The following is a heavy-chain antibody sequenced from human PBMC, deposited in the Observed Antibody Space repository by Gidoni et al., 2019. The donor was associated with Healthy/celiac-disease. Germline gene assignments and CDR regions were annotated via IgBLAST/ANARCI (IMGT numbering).Heavy chain of an antibody. CDR2: IRSKAYGGTT. CDR3: TRGGSYFPYGNY. J-gene: IGHJ4*02. CDR1: GFTFGDYA. D-gene: IGHD1-26*01. Sequence: EVQLVESGGGVVQPGRSLRLSCTASGFTFGDYAMSWVRQAPGKGLEWVGFIRSKAYGGTTEYAASVKGRFTISRDDSKSIAYLQMNSLNTEDTAVYYCTRGGSYFPYGNYWGQGTLVTVSS. V-gene: IGHV3-49*04.